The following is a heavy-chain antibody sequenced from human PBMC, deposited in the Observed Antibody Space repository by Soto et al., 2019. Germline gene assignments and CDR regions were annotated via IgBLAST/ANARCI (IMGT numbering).Heavy chain of an antibody. J-gene: IGHJ4*02. V-gene: IGHV3-23*01. CDR2: ISVSGDGT. CDR3: SRGTYYPQSSGLHADY. D-gene: IGHD3-22*01. Sequence: PGGSLRLSCAASGFTFSSFALSLVRQAPGKGLGCGSAISVSGDGTDYAASVKGRFTISRDNSKDTLYLQMNSLRAEDTAVYYCSRGTYYPQSSGLHADYWGPGTVVPVSS. CDR1: GFTFSSFA.